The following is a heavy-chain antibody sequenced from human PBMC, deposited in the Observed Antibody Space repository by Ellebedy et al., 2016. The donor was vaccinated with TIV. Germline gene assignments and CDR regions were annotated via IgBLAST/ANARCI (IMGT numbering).Heavy chain of an antibody. V-gene: IGHV4-59*01. CDR1: GGSISSYY. Sequence: SETLSLTXTVSGGSISSYYWSWIRQPPGKGLEWIGYFYYSGSTNYNPSLKSRVTISVDTSKNQFSLKLSSVTAADTAVYYCARGAYYGSGSYYGGGWDRPKAEYFQHWGQGTLVTVSS. J-gene: IGHJ1*01. D-gene: IGHD3-10*01. CDR2: FYYSGST. CDR3: ARGAYYGSGSYYGGGWDRPKAEYFQH.